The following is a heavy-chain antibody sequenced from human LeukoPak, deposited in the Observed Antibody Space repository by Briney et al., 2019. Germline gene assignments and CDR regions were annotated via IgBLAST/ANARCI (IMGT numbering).Heavy chain of an antibody. V-gene: IGHV3-74*01. CDR3: ARRGAVADAFDI. CDR1: GFTFSSYC. Sequence: GGSLRLSCAASGFTFSSYCMTWVRQAPGKGLVWVSRIKSDGSSTSYADSVKGRFTISRDNAKNTLYLQMNSLRVEDTAVYYCARRGAVADAFDIWGQGTMVTVSS. CDR2: IKSDGSST. D-gene: IGHD4-23*01. J-gene: IGHJ3*02.